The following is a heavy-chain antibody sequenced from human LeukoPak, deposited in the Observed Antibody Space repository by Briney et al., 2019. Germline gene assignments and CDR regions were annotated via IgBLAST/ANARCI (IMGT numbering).Heavy chain of an antibody. J-gene: IGHJ6*02. CDR1: GYTFTNYG. CDR3: ARDSRGRGSYYYYYGMDV. CDR2: ISTYNGNT. Sequence: GASVKVSCKASGYTFTNYGISWVRQAPGQGLEWMGWISTYNGNTNYAQKLQGRVTMTTDTSTSTAYMELRSLRSDGTAVYYCARDSRGRGSYYYYYGMDVWGQGTTVTVSS. D-gene: IGHD6-13*01. V-gene: IGHV1-18*01.